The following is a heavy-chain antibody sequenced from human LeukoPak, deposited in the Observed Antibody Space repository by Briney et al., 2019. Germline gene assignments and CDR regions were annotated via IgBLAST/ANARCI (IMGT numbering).Heavy chain of an antibody. V-gene: IGHV3-74*01. D-gene: IGHD5-24*01. CDR3: ARDSQFIGPLY. Sequence: GGSLRLSCAASGFTFTTYGMHWVRHAPGKGLVWVSRIMSDGRSTYADSVKGRFTISRDTAKNTLYLQMNSLRAADTAVYYCARDSQFIGPLYWGQGTLVTVSS. J-gene: IGHJ4*02. CDR2: IMSDGRST. CDR1: GFTFTTYG.